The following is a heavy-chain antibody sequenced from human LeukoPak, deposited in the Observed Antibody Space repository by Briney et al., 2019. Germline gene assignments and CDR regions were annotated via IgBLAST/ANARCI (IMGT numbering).Heavy chain of an antibody. J-gene: IGHJ4*02. CDR3: ARENLTRDYFDY. CDR2: IYTSGST. CDR1: GGSISSGTYY. D-gene: IGHD1-14*01. Sequence: PSETLSLTCTVSGGSISSGTYYWSWIRQPAGKGLEWIGRIYTSGSTKSNPSLKSRVTISVDTSKNQFSLKVRSVTAADTAVYYCARENLTRDYFDYWGQGTLVTVSS. V-gene: IGHV4-61*02.